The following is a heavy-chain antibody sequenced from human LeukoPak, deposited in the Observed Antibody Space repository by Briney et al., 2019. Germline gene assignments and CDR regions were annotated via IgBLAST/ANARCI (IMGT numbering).Heavy chain of an antibody. J-gene: IGHJ4*02. CDR1: GFTFSLYA. V-gene: IGHV3-23*01. CDR3: AEDAFWSGYYAPDFDY. Sequence: GESLRLSCAASGFTFSLYAMSWVRQTPGKGLEWISTISGSGDNTYYADSAKGRFTISRDNSKNTLYLQMNSLRAEDTAVYYCAEDAFWSGYYAPDFDYWGQGTLVTVSS. CDR2: ISGSGDNT. D-gene: IGHD3-3*01.